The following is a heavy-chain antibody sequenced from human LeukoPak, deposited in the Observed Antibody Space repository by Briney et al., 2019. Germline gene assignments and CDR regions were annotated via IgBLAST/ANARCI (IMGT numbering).Heavy chain of an antibody. Sequence: GGSLRLSCAAPGFTVSSNYMSWVRQAPGKGLEWVSVIYSGGSTYYADSVKGRFTISRDNSKNTLYLQMNSLRAEDTAVYYCARLLSGAFDIWGQGTTVTVSS. CDR2: IYSGGST. CDR1: GFTVSSNY. D-gene: IGHD3-10*01. V-gene: IGHV3-53*01. J-gene: IGHJ3*02. CDR3: ARLLSGAFDI.